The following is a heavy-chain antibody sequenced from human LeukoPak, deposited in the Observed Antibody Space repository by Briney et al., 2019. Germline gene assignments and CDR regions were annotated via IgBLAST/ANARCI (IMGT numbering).Heavy chain of an antibody. CDR1: GFTFSSYA. Sequence: GGSLRLSCAASGFTFSSYAMSWVRQAPGKGLEWVSAISGSGGSTYYADSVKGRFTISRDNFKNTLYLQMNSLRAEDTAVYYCAKDSRAALYYYDSSGYYSRWGQGTLVIVSS. V-gene: IGHV3-23*01. D-gene: IGHD3-22*01. CDR2: ISGSGGST. CDR3: AKDSRAALYYYDSSGYYSR. J-gene: IGHJ4*02.